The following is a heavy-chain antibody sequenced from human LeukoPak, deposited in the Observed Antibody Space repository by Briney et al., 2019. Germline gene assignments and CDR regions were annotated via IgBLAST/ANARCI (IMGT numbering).Heavy chain of an antibody. CDR3: ARTLDDYGDYGSPGYFDY. CDR1: GGSITRGDYS. J-gene: IGHJ4*02. V-gene: IGHV4-30-2*01. CDR2: IYHSGST. D-gene: IGHD4-17*01. Sequence: SETLSLTCAVSGGSITRGDYSWSWIRQPPGQGLEWIGYIYHSGSTYYYPSLKSRVTISVDTSKNQFSLKLSSVTAADTAVYYCARTLDDYGDYGSPGYFDYWGQGTLVTVSS.